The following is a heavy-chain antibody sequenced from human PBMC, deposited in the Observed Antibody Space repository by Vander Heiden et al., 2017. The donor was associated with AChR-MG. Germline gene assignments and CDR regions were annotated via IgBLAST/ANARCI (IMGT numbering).Heavy chain of an antibody. CDR3: ATESGWELIGYGMDV. Sequence: EVQLVESGGGLVQPGGSLRLAVAASGFTVRSNYMSWVRQAPGKGLEWVSVIYSGGSTYYADSVKGRFTISRDNSKNTLYLQMNSLRAEDTAVYYCATESGWELIGYGMDVWGQGPTVTVSS. V-gene: IGHV3-66*01. J-gene: IGHJ6*02. CDR2: IYSGGST. D-gene: IGHD1-26*01. CDR1: GFTVRSNY.